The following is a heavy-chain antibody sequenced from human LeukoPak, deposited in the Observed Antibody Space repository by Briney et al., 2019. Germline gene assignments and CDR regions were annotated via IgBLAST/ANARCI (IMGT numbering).Heavy chain of an antibody. Sequence: ASVKVSCKASGYTFTSYGISWVRQAPGQGLEWMGWISAYNGNTNYAQKLQGRVTMTTDTSTSTAYMELRSLRSDDTAVYYCAREHYCSSTSCCFNWFDPWGQGTLVTVSS. CDR3: AREHYCSSTSCCFNWFDP. CDR1: GYTFTSYG. D-gene: IGHD2-2*01. V-gene: IGHV1-18*01. CDR2: ISAYNGNT. J-gene: IGHJ5*02.